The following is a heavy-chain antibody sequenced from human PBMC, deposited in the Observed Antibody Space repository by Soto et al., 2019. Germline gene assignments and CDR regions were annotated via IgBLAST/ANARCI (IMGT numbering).Heavy chain of an antibody. Sequence: GGCLRLSCAASGFTFSDHYMTWIRQAPGKGLEWISYISSAGGATSYADSVKGRFTVSRDNAKNSLFLHMNNLRGEDTAVYYGARRGSTVTVTNWRQGAPVPVCS. V-gene: IGHV3-11*01. CDR1: GFTFSDHY. CDR3: ARRGSTVTVTN. CDR2: ISSAGGAT. D-gene: IGHD4-17*01. J-gene: IGHJ4*02.